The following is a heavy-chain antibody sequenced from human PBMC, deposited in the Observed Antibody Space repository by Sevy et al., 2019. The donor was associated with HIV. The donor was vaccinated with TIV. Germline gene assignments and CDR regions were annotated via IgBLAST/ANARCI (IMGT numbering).Heavy chain of an antibody. Sequence: ASVKVSYKASGYTFTGYYVHWLRQAPGQGLEWMGWINPKTGGTYFAKKFQDRVSMTTGTSITTAYMELSGLRFDDTAVYYCARMGDYFDSSGYYPLKYWGQGTLVTVSS. CDR3: ARMGDYFDSSGYYPLKY. CDR1: GYTFTGYY. V-gene: IGHV1-2*02. CDR2: INPKTGGT. D-gene: IGHD3-22*01. J-gene: IGHJ4*02.